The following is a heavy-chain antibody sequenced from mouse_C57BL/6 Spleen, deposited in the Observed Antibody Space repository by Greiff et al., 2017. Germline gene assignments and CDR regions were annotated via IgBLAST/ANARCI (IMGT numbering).Heavy chain of an antibody. CDR2: IYPGSGST. CDR1: GYTFTSYW. Sequence: QVQLKESGAELVKPGASVKMSCKASGYTFTSYWITWVKQRPGQGLEWIGDIYPGSGSTNYNEKFKSKATLTVDTSSSTAYMQLSSLTSEDSAVYYCARLGSRIAMDYWGQGTSVTVSS. V-gene: IGHV1-55*01. CDR3: ARLGSRIAMDY. J-gene: IGHJ4*01. D-gene: IGHD1-1*01.